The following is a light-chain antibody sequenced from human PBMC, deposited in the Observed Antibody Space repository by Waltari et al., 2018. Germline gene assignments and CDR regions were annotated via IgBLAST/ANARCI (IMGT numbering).Light chain of an antibody. CDR3: QQFNAYPLT. Sequence: DIQLTQSPSFLSASVGDRVTITCRASQGISGYLAWYQQRPRKGLKLLIYAASTVQSGVPSRFSGSGSGADFTLTISSLQPEDFATYFCQQFNAYPLTFGGGTKV. J-gene: IGKJ4*01. V-gene: IGKV1-9*01. CDR1: QGISGY. CDR2: AAS.